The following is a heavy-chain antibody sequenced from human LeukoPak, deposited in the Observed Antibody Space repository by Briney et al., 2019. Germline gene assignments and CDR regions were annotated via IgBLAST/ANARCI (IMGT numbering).Heavy chain of an antibody. V-gene: IGHV3-7*03. CDR2: ITPAGSEK. CDR1: RFTFSTNW. D-gene: IGHD2-15*01. Sequence: PGGSLRLSCAASRFTFSTNWMGWVRQAPGKGLEWVASITPAGSEKYYANSMKGRFTISRDNAKNSLFLQMNSLRDEDTAVYYCASDSPGYDSGSYFAYWGQGTLVTVSS. J-gene: IGHJ4*02. CDR3: ASDSPGYDSGSYFAY.